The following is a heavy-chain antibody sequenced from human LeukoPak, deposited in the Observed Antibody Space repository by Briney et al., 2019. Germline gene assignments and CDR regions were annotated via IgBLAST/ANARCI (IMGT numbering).Heavy chain of an antibody. CDR1: GYTFTSYA. CDR3: ARGHIVVVTATLGY. D-gene: IGHD2-21*02. Sequence: ASVKVSCTASGYTFTSYAMNWVRQAPGQGLEWMGWINTNTGNPTYAQGFTGRFVFSLDTSVSTAYLQISSLKAEDTAVYYCARGHIVVVTATLGYWGQGTLVTVSS. J-gene: IGHJ4*02. CDR2: INTNTGNP. V-gene: IGHV7-4-1*02.